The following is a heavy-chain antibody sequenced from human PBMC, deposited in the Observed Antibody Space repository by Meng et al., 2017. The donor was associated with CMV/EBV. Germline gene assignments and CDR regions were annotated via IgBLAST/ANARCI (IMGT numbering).Heavy chain of an antibody. Sequence: GGSLRLSCTASGFTFGDYAMSWVRKAPGKGLEWVGFIRSKAYGGTTEYAASVKGRFTISRDDSKSIAYLQMNSLKTEDTAVYYCTRPSNSITIFGVVTSLSDYWGQGTMVTVSS. V-gene: IGHV3-49*04. CDR2: IRSKAYGGTT. J-gene: IGHJ4*02. D-gene: IGHD3-3*01. CDR3: TRPSNSITIFGVVTSLSDY. CDR1: GFTFGDYA.